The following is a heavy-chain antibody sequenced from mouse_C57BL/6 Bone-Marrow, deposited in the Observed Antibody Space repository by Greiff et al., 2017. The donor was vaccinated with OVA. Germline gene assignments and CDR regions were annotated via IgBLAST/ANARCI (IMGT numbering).Heavy chain of an antibody. J-gene: IGHJ3*01. Sequence: VQLQQSGPELVKPGASVKIPCKASGYTFTDYNMDWVKQSHGKSLEWIGDINSNNGGTIYNQKFKGKATLTVDKSSSTAYMGLRRLTSEDTAVYYWARGGYYDYDGGAWFAYWGQGTLVTVSA. CDR3: ARGGYYDYDGGAWFAY. CDR1: GYTFTDYN. V-gene: IGHV1-18*01. D-gene: IGHD2-4*01. CDR2: INSNNGGT.